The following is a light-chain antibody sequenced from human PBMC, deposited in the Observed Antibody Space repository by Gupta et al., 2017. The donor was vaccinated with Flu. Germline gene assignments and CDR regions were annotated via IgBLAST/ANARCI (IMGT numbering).Light chain of an antibody. Sequence: LLIYENNRRPAGIADRFSGSKSGTSATLSIAGLQTGDEADYYCGVWDGSRSTCVFGGGTELTVL. CDR2: ENN. V-gene: IGLV1-51*02. CDR3: GVWDGSRSTCV. J-gene: IGLJ2*01.